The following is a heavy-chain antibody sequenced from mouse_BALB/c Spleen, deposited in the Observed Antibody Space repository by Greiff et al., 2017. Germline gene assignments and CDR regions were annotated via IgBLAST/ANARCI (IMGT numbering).Heavy chain of an antibody. CDR1: GYSITSDYA. J-gene: IGHJ1*01. V-gene: IGHV3-2*02. Sequence: EVQLQQSGPGLVKPSQSLSLTCTVTGYSITSDYAWNWIRQFPGNKLEWMGYISYSGSTSYNPSLKSRITITRDTSKNQFFLQLNSVTTEDTATYDCARYGYGYWYCDVWGAGTTVTVSS. CDR3: ARYGYGYWYCDV. CDR2: ISYSGST. D-gene: IGHD2-2*01.